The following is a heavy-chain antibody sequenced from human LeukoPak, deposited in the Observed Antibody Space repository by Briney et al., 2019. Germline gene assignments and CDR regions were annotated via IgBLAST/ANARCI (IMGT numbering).Heavy chain of an antibody. J-gene: IGHJ5*02. V-gene: IGHV3-11*01. CDR1: GFTFSDYY. CDR2: ISSSGSTI. CDR3: ARASLVTAGWFDP. Sequence: GGSLRLSCAASGFTFSDYYMRWIRQAPGKGLEWVSYISSSGSTIYYADSVKGRFTISRDNAKNSLYLQMNSLRAEDTAVYYCARASLVTAGWFDPWGQGTLVTVSS. D-gene: IGHD2-21*02.